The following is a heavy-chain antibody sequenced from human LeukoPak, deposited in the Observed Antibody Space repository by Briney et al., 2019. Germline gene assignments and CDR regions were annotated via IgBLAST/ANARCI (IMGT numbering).Heavy chain of an antibody. J-gene: IGHJ6*03. Sequence: PSETLSLTCAVYGGSLSGYYWSWIRQPPGKGLEWIGEINHSGSANYNPSLKSRVTISVDTSKNQFSLKLSSVTAADTAVYYCARGLKYDSSGWAYYYYYYMDVWGKGTTVTVSS. CDR1: GGSLSGYY. V-gene: IGHV4-34*01. CDR2: INHSGSA. D-gene: IGHD3-22*01. CDR3: ARGLKYDSSGWAYYYYYYMDV.